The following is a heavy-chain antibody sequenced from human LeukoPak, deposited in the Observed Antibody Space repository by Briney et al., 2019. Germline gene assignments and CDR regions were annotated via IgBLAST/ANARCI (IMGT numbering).Heavy chain of an antibody. J-gene: IGHJ4*02. Sequence: ASVKVSCKASGGTFSSYAISWVRQAPGQGLEWMGWISAYNGNTNYAQKLQGRVTMTTDTSTSTAYMELRSLRSEDTAVYYCATVGTVRLGELSFGDYWGQGTLVTVSS. CDR3: ATVGTVRLGELSFGDY. CDR1: GGTFSSYA. V-gene: IGHV1-18*01. CDR2: ISAYNGNT. D-gene: IGHD3-16*02.